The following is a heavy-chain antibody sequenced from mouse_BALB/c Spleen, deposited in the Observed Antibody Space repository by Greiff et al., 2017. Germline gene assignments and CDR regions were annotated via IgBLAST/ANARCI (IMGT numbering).Heavy chain of an antibody. CDR2: INPSNGRT. D-gene: IGHD2-2*01. Sequence: QVQLKESGAELVKPEASVKLSCKASGYTFTSYWMHWVKQRPGQGLEWIGEINPSNGRTNYNEKFKSKATLTVDKSSSTAYMQLSSLTSEDSAVYYCARGVYGYVLFDYWGQGTTLTVSS. CDR3: ARGVYGYVLFDY. J-gene: IGHJ2*01. CDR1: GYTFTSYW. V-gene: IGHV1S81*02.